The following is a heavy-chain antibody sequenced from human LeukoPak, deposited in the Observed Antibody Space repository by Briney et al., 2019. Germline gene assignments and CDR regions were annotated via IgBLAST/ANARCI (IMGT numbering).Heavy chain of an antibody. J-gene: IGHJ6*02. Sequence: GGSLRLSCAASGFVVGGNYTSWVRQAPGKGLEWVSVIYSGGSTYYADSVKGRFSTSRDSSTSTLFLQMDSLRVEDTAMYYCARPTDGDSTRYGMDVWGQGTTVIVSS. V-gene: IGHV3-53*01. CDR1: GFVVGGNY. D-gene: IGHD2-21*02. CDR3: ARPTDGDSTRYGMDV. CDR2: IYSGGST.